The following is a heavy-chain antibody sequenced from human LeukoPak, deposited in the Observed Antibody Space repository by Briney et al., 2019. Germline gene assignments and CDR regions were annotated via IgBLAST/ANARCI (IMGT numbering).Heavy chain of an antibody. D-gene: IGHD3-10*01. J-gene: IGHJ3*02. V-gene: IGHV3-7*01. Sequence: GSLRLSCAASGFTFSSYAMSWVRQAPGKGLEWVANIKQDGSGKYYVDSVKGRFTISRDNAKNSLYLQMNSLRAEDTAVYYCARDGDYYGSGSYIGDAFDIWGQGTMVTVSS. CDR1: GFTFSSYA. CDR2: IKQDGSGK. CDR3: ARDGDYYGSGSYIGDAFDI.